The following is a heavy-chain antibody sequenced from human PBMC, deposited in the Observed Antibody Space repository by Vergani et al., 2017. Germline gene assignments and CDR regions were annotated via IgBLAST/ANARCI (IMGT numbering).Heavy chain of an antibody. CDR1: GYTLTELS. CDR2: FDPEDGET. Sequence: QVQLVQSGAEVKKPGASVKVSCKVSGYTLTELSMHWVRQAPGKGLEWMGGFDPEDGETIYAQKFQGRVTMTEDTSTDTAYMELSSLRSEDTAVYYCARVIESGYSYGLNYYYGMDVWGQGTTVTFSS. J-gene: IGHJ6*02. V-gene: IGHV1-24*01. D-gene: IGHD5-18*01. CDR3: ARVIESGYSYGLNYYYGMDV.